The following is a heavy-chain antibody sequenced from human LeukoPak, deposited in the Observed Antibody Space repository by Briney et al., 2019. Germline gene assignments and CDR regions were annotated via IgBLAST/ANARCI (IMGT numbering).Heavy chain of an antibody. Sequence: SETLSLTCTVSADSISTYYWSWIRQPPGKGLEWIGYIHYSGSTNYNPSLKSRVTISLDTSKNQFSLKLSSVTAADTAVYYCARSGYRSSTSRYVSAYNYCGMDVWGQGATVTVSS. CDR2: IHYSGST. J-gene: IGHJ6*02. CDR3: ARSGYRSSTSRYVSAYNYCGMDV. D-gene: IGHD2-2*03. V-gene: IGHV4-59*08. CDR1: ADSISTYY.